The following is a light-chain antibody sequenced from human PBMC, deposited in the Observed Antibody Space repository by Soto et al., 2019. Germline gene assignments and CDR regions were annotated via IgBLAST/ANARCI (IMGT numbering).Light chain of an antibody. J-gene: IGKJ1*01. Sequence: EIVLTQSPGTLSLSPGEKVTLSCRASQSVSSSYLAWYQQKPGQAPRLLIYGASSRATGIPDRFSGSGSGTDFTLNTSTLETEDFAVYYCQQYGSSRTFGQGTKVEIK. V-gene: IGKV3-20*01. CDR2: GAS. CDR1: QSVSSSY. CDR3: QQYGSSRT.